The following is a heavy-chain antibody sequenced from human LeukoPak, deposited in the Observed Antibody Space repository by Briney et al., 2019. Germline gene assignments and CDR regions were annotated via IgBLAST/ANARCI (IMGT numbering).Heavy chain of an antibody. V-gene: IGHV3-23*01. CDR3: ARDGVLMNRKFYFDS. Sequence: PGGSLRLSCAASGFTFSSYAMSWVRQAPGKGLEWVSAISGSGGSTYYADSVKGRFTISRDNSKNTLYLQMNSLRAEDTAVYFCARDGVLMNRKFYFDSWGQGTLVTVFS. J-gene: IGHJ4*02. CDR2: ISGSGGST. CDR1: GFTFSSYA. D-gene: IGHD3-10*01.